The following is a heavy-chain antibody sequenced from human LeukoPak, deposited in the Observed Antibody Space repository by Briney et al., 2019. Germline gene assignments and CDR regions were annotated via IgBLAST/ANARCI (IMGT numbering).Heavy chain of an antibody. D-gene: IGHD1-1*01. CDR3: ARPPGTSPCFDY. Sequence: GGSLRLSCAASGFTFSSYWMHWVRQAPGKGLVWVSRIKTDGSSTSYADSVKGRFTISRDNAKNTLYLQMNSLRTEDTAVYYCARPPGTSPCFDYWGQGTLVTVSS. V-gene: IGHV3-74*01. J-gene: IGHJ4*02. CDR1: GFTFSSYW. CDR2: IKTDGSST.